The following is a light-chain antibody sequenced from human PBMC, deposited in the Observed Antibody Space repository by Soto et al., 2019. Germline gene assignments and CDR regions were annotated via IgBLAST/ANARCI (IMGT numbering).Light chain of an antibody. J-gene: IGLJ2*01. CDR2: LNSDGSH. CDR1: SGHSSYA. Sequence: QSVLTQSPSASASLGASVKLTCTLSSGHSSYAIAWHQQQSEKGPRYLMKLNSDGSHNKGDGIPDRFSGSSSGAERYLTISSLQSEDEADYYCQTRGTGIVVFGGGTKLTVL. CDR3: QTRGTGIVV. V-gene: IGLV4-69*01.